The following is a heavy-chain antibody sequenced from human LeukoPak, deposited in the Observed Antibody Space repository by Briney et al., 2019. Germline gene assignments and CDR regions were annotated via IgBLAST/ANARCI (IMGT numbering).Heavy chain of an antibody. CDR1: GFTFRSYW. CDR2: INRDGSVK. V-gene: IGHV3-7*01. J-gene: IGHJ4*02. CDR3: ARDRNTDFWSGYYTNYFDY. D-gene: IGHD3-3*01. Sequence: PGGSLRLSCAASGFTFRSYWMHWVRKAPGKGLEWVANINRDGSVKYYVDSVEGRFTISRDNAKNSLYLQMNSLRAEDTAVYYCARDRNTDFWSGYYTNYFDYWGQGTLVTVSS.